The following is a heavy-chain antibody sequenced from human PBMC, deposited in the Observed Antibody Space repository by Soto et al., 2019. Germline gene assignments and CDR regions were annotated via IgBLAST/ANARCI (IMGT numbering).Heavy chain of an antibody. J-gene: IGHJ4*02. D-gene: IGHD3-16*01. CDR3: ARHKRDDAYRKIES. CDR2: INPADSDI. Sequence: PGESLKISFQGSGYSFTSNLICWVRQMPVKGLAWMGIINPADSDIKYSPSFQAQVTISADKSIGTAYLQWSSLKASDTAMYYCARHKRDDAYRKIESWGEGTLVAVCS. CDR1: GYSFTSNL. V-gene: IGHV5-51*01.